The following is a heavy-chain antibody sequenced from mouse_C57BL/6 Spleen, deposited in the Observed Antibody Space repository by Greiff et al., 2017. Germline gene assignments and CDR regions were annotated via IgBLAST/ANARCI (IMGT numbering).Heavy chain of an antibody. Sequence: QVQLQQPGTELVKPGASVKLSCKASGYTFTSYWMHWVKQRPGQGLEWIGNINPSNGGTNYNEKFKSKATLTVDKSSSPAYMQLSSLTSEDSAVYDCARCGGNYDAMDYWGQGTSVTVSS. CDR1: GYTFTSYW. J-gene: IGHJ4*01. CDR2: INPSNGGT. V-gene: IGHV1-53*01. D-gene: IGHD2-1*01. CDR3: ARCGGNYDAMDY.